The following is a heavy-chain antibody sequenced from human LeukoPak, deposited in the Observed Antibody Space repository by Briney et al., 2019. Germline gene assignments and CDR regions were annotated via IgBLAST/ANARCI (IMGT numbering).Heavy chain of an antibody. Sequence: PSETLSLTCAVYGGSFSGYYWSWIRQPPGKGLEWIGEINHSGSTNYNPSLKSRVTISVDTSKNQFSLKLSSVTAADTAVYYCARRPNYDFWSGYSFDYWGQGTLVTVSS. CDR2: INHSGST. J-gene: IGHJ4*02. CDR3: ARRPNYDFWSGYSFDY. CDR1: GGSFSGYY. D-gene: IGHD3-3*01. V-gene: IGHV4-34*01.